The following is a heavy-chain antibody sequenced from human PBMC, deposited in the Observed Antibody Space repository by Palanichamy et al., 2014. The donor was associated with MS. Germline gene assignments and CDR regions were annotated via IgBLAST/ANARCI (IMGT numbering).Heavy chain of an antibody. V-gene: IGHV1-46*01. CDR3: ARLVSSTWWHYFDF. J-gene: IGHJ4*02. CDR1: GYTFGSYH. CDR2: INPSGGTT. Sequence: QVQLVQSGAEVKKPGASVKVSCKASGYTFGSYHIHWVRQAPGQGLEWMGMINPSGGTTSYAQKFQDTVTMTSDTSTSTVHMELSNLRSQDTAVYYCARLVSSTWWHYFDFWGQGTLVTVTS. D-gene: IGHD6-13*01.